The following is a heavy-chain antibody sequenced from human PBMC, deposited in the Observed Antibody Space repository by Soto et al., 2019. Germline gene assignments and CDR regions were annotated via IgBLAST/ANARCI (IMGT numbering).Heavy chain of an antibody. CDR1: GGSISSGGYY. V-gene: IGHV4-30-4*08. J-gene: IGHJ6*02. Sequence: QVQLQESGPGLVKPSQTLSLTCIVSGGSISSGGYYWSWIRQSPGKGLEWIGYIYDSGSTNYNPSLKSRVSVSVDTSKNQFSLKLSSVTAADTAVYYCAGGSGLYYGMDVWGQGTTDTVSS. CDR2: IYDSGST. CDR3: AGGSGLYYGMDV. D-gene: IGHD7-27*01.